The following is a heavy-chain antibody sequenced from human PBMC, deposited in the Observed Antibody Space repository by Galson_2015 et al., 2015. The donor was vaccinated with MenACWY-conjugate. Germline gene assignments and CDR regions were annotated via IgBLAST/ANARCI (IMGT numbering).Heavy chain of an antibody. CDR3: ARSPRDYCSGRYSFHH. J-gene: IGHJ1*01. CDR1: EYTFTSFA. V-gene: IGHV1-3*01. D-gene: IGHD3-10*01. CDR2: INAGNGNT. Sequence: SVKVSCKASEYTFTSFAMHWVRQAPGQRLEWMGWINAGNGNTKYSQKFQGRLTVTTDTSAKTAYMELSSLRYEDTAVYYCARSPRDYCSGRYSFHHWGQGTLVTVSS.